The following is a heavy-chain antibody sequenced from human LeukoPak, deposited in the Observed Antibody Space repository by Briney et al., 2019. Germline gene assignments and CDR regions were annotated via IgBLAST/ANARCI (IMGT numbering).Heavy chain of an antibody. CDR1: GYSFTSYW. J-gene: IGHJ4*02. D-gene: IGHD3-3*01. V-gene: IGHV5-51*01. Sequence: RRGESLKISCKGSGYSFTSYWIACVRQMPGRGLEWMGIIYPGDSDTRYSPSFQGQVTISADKSISTAYLQWSTLKASDTALYYCARSEDFWSGPVYWGQGTLVTVSS. CDR3: ARSEDFWSGPVY. CDR2: IYPGDSDT.